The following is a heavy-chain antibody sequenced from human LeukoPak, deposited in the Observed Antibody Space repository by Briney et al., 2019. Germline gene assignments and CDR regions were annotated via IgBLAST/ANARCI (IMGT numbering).Heavy chain of an antibody. CDR3: AKGLSSSWYYAFDI. CDR1: GFTFTNAW. V-gene: IGHV3-15*01. D-gene: IGHD6-13*01. Sequence: PGGSLRLSCAASGFTFTNAWMSWVRQAPGKGLEWVGRIKGQTEGGTADYAAPVKGRFTISRDDSKDTLYLQMNSLKTEDTAVYYCAKGLSSSWYYAFDIWGQGTMVTVSS. CDR2: IKGQTEGGTA. J-gene: IGHJ3*02.